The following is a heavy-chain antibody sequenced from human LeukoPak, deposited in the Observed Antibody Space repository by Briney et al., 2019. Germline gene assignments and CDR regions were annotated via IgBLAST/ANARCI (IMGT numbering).Heavy chain of an antibody. CDR1: GFTFSSYS. CDR2: ISSSSSYI. D-gene: IGHD1-14*01. CDR3: ARELGPPGAFDI. Sequence: GGSLILSCAASGFTFSSYSMTWVRQAPGKGLEWVSSISSSSSYIYYADSVKGRFTISRDNAKNSLYLQMNSLRAEDTAVYYCARELGPPGAFDIWGQGAMVTVSS. V-gene: IGHV3-21*01. J-gene: IGHJ3*02.